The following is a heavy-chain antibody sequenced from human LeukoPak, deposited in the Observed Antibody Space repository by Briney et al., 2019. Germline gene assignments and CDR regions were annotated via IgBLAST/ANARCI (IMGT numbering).Heavy chain of an antibody. V-gene: IGHV3-21*01. D-gene: IGHD3-22*01. CDR3: ARAIYYDSSGYYLDDY. Sequence: SGGSLRLSCAASGFTFSSYSMNWVRQAPGEGLEWVSSISSSSSYIYYADSVKGRFTISRDNAKNSLYLQMNSLRAEDTAVYYCARAIYYDSSGYYLDDYWGQGTLVTVSS. CDR1: GFTFSSYS. CDR2: ISSSSSYI. J-gene: IGHJ4*02.